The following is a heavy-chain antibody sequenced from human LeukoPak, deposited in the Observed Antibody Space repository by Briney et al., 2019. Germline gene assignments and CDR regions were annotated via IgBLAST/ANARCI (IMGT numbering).Heavy chain of an antibody. CDR2: INGDETST. J-gene: IGHJ4*02. Sequence: GGSLRLSCAASGFTFSSHWMHWARQAPGKGLVWVSRINGDETSTAYADSVKGRFTISRDNSKNTLYLQMNSLRAEDTAVFFCARDWNFYDRSGYHPSFFLDYWGQGALVTVSS. CDR1: GFTFSSHW. D-gene: IGHD3-22*01. CDR3: ARDWNFYDRSGYHPSFFLDY. V-gene: IGHV3-74*01.